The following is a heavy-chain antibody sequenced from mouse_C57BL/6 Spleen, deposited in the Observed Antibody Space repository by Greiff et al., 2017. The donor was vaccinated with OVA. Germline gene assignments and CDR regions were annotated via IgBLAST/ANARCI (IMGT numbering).Heavy chain of an antibody. CDR2: IWSDGST. D-gene: IGHD3-2*01. CDR3: AGQRQDGVDFCD. Sequence: VQVEESGPGLVAPSQSLSITCTVSGFSLTSYGVHWVRQPPGKGLEWLVLIWSDGSTTYNSALKSRLSISKDNAKSQIFLKMNSLQTDDTAMDYCAGQRQDGVDFCDWGKGTTLT. J-gene: IGHJ2*01. V-gene: IGHV2-6-1*01. CDR1: GFSLTSYG.